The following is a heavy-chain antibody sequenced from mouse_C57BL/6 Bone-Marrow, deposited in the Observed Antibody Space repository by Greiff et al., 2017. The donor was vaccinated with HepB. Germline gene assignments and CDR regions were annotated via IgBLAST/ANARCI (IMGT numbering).Heavy chain of an antibody. CDR3: ARAVLTY. CDR2: IDPSDSYT. V-gene: IGHV1-59*01. CDR1: GYTFTSYW. J-gene: IGHJ3*01. Sequence: QVQLQQPGAELVRPGTSVKLSCKASGYTFTSYWMHWVKQRPGQGLEWIGVIDPSDSYTNYNQKFKGKATLTVDTSSSTAYMQLSSLTSEESAVYYCARAVLTYWGQGTLVTVSA.